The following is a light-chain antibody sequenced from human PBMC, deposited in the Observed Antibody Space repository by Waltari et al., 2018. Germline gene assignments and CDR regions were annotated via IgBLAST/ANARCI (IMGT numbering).Light chain of an antibody. V-gene: IGLV2-23*02. J-gene: IGLJ2*01. Sequence: QSALTQPASVSGSPGQSITIPCTGTSSHVGNHNRVSWSQQHPGKAPKLMIYAVSKLSSGVSDRFSGSKSGDMASRTISGLQPEDEAEYFCSSYAGSSKGVFGGGTKVTVL. CDR3: SSYAGSSKGV. CDR2: AVS. CDR1: SSHVGNHNR.